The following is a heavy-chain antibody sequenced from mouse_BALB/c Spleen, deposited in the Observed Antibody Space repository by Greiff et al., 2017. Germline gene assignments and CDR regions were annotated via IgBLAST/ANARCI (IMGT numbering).Heavy chain of an antibody. J-gene: IGHJ4*01. CDR1: GFTFSSYG. V-gene: IGHV5-6*01. Sequence: EVKLMESGGDLVKPGGSLKLSCAASGFTFSSYGMSWVRQTPDKRLEWVATISSGGSYTYYPDSVKGRFTISRDNAKNTLYLQMSSLKSEDTAMYYCASQGSYAMDYWGQGTSVTVSS. CDR2: ISSGGSYT. CDR3: ASQGSYAMDY.